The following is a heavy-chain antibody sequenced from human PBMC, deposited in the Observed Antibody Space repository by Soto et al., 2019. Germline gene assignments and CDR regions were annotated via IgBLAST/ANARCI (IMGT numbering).Heavy chain of an antibody. V-gene: IGHV3-7*01. J-gene: IGHJ6*02. D-gene: IGHD6-6*01. CDR1: GFTFSSYW. CDR2: IKQDGSEK. CDR3: ARVCSSSSLWGYYYYYGMDV. Sequence: GGSLRLSCAASGFTFSSYWMSWVRQAQGKGLEWVANIKQDGSEKYYVDSVKGRFTISRDNAKNSLYLQMNSLRAEDTAVYYCARVCSSSSLWGYYYYYGMDVWGQGTTVTVSS.